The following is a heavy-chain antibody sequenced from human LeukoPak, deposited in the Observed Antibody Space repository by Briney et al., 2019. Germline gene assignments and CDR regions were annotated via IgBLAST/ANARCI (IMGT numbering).Heavy chain of an antibody. CDR2: ISFSVNTK. D-gene: IGHD3-10*01. J-gene: IGHJ4*02. CDR1: GFTFSDYS. CDR3: ARDLGETAF. Sequence: GGSLRLSCAASGFTFSDYSMNWVRQAPGKGLEWVSYISFSVNTKYYGDSVKGRFTISRDNAKNSLYLQMNSLRAEDTAVYYCARDLGETAFWGQGTLVTVSS. V-gene: IGHV3-48*04.